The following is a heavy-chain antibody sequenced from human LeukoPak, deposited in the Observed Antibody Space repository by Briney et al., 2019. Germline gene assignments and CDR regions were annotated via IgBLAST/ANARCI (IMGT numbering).Heavy chain of an antibody. Sequence: ASVKVSCKASGYTFTSYGISWVRQAPGQGLEWMGWISAYNGNTNYAQKLQGRVTMTTDTSTSTAYMELRSLRSDDTAVYYCARTKWFGELSGSWFDPWGQGTLVTVSS. CDR3: ARTKWFGELSGSWFDP. D-gene: IGHD3-10*01. V-gene: IGHV1-18*01. CDR1: GYTFTSYG. J-gene: IGHJ5*02. CDR2: ISAYNGNT.